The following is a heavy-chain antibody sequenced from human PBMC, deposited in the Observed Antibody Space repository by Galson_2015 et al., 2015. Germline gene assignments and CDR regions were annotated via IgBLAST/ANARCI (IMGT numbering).Heavy chain of an antibody. D-gene: IGHD3-22*01. V-gene: IGHV3-33*01. CDR3: ARDDYYDSRGMRYYGMDV. J-gene: IGHJ6*02. Sequence: SLRLSCAASGFTFSSYGMHWVRQAPGKGLEWVAVMWYDGSNKYYADSVKGRFTISRDNSKNTLYLQMNSLRAEDTAVYYCARDDYYDSRGMRYYGMDVWGQGTTVTVSS. CDR1: GFTFSSYG. CDR2: MWYDGSNK.